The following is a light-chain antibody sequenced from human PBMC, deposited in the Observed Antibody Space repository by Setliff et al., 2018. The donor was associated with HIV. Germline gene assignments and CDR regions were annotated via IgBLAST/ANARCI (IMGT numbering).Light chain of an antibody. CDR1: QSILYSSNNKNY. J-gene: IGKJ2*01. V-gene: IGKV4-1*01. CDR2: LAS. Sequence: DIVMTQSPDSLAVSLGERATINCKSSQSILYSSNNKNYLSWYQQKPGQPPKLLIYLASTRESGVPDRFSVSGSWTDFTLTISSLQAEDVAVYYCQQSYSSLYTFGQGTKV. CDR3: QQSYSSLYT.